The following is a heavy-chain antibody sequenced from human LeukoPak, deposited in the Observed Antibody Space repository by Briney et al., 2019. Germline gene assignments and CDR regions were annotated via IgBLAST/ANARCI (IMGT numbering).Heavy chain of an antibody. Sequence: ALVKVSCKASGFTFTSYGISWVRQAPGQGLGWMGWISAYNGNTNYAQKLQGRVTMTTDTSTSTAYMELRSLRSDDTAVYYCARGNCSGGSCYSVLDYYYGMDVWGQGTTVTVSS. J-gene: IGHJ6*02. CDR1: GFTFTSYG. CDR3: ARGNCSGGSCYSVLDYYYGMDV. CDR2: ISAYNGNT. D-gene: IGHD2-15*01. V-gene: IGHV1-18*01.